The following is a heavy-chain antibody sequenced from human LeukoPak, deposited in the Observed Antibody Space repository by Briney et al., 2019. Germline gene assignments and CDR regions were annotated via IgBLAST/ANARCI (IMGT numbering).Heavy chain of an antibody. CDR1: GFTFSSYS. CDR3: ARAKILEWLLGNWFDP. D-gene: IGHD3-3*01. J-gene: IGHJ5*02. Sequence: GGSLRLSCAASGFTFSSYSMNWVRQAPGKGLEWVSSISSSSYIYYADSVKGRFTISRDNAKNSLYLQMNSLRAEDTAVYYCARAKILEWLLGNWFDPWGQGTPVTVSS. V-gene: IGHV3-21*01. CDR2: ISSSSYI.